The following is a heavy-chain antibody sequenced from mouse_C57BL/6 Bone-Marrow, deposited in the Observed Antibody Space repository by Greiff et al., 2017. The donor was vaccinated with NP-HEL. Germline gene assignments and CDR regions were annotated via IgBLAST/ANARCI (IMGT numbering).Heavy chain of an antibody. CDR2: IDPENGDT. V-gene: IGHV14-4*01. CDR3: TYYLYAMDY. D-gene: IGHD1-1*01. CDR1: GFNINDDY. J-gene: IGHJ4*01. Sequence: EVQLQQSGAELVRPGASVKLSCTASGFNINDDYMHWVKQRPEQGLEWIGWIDPENGDTEYASKFQGKATITADTSSNTAYLQLSSLTSEDTAVYYCTYYLYAMDYWGQGTSVTVSS.